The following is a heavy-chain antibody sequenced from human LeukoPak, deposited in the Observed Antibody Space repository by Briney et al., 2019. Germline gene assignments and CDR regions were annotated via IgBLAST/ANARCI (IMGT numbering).Heavy chain of an antibody. D-gene: IGHD3/OR15-3a*01. Sequence: GGSLRLSCAASGFTFGDTWMNWVRQVPGQGLEWVANIKQDGSEKFYVASVKGRFTISRDNGKSSLYLEMNSLRAEDTALYYCATSYDMGWLIGYWGQGTLVTVSS. J-gene: IGHJ4*02. V-gene: IGHV3-7*03. CDR2: IKQDGSEK. CDR1: GFTFGDTW. CDR3: ATSYDMGWLIGY.